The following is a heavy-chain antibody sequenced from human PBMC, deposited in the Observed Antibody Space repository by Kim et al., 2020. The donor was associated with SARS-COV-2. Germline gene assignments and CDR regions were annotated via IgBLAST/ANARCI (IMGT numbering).Heavy chain of an antibody. D-gene: IGHD3-10*01. Sequence: SETLSLTCTVSRGSISGYYWSWIRQPPGKGLEWIGHIYHSGRTNYNPSLMSRVSISVDTSKNQFSLTLSSVTAADTAVYYCAKYDYGEGIWFGPWGRGTLVTLPS. CDR1: RGSISGYY. V-gene: IGHV4-59*01. J-gene: IGHJ5*02. CDR3: AKYDYGEGIWFGP. CDR2: IYHSGRT.